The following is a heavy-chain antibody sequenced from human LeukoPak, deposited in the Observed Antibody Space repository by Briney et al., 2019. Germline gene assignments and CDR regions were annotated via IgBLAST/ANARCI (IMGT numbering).Heavy chain of an antibody. CDR1: GFTFSSYS. CDR2: ISSSSRTI. J-gene: IGHJ4*02. V-gene: IGHV3-48*01. D-gene: IGHD3-16*01. CDR3: ASRSFGTDY. Sequence: GGSLRLSCAASGFTFSSYSMNWVRQAPGKGLEWVSYISSSSRTIYYADSVKGRFTISRDNAKNSLYLQMNSLKVEDTAVYYCASRSFGTDYWGQGTLVTVSS.